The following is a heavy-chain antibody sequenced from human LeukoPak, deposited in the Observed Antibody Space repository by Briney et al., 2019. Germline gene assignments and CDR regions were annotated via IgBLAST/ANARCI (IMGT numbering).Heavy chain of an antibody. D-gene: IGHD2-15*01. V-gene: IGHV1-8*01. CDR3: ARVDGSPDY. CDR1: GYTFTSLD. CDR2: VNTKSGNT. J-gene: IGHJ4*02. Sequence: WASVKVSCKASGYTFTSLDINWVRQATGQGLEWLGWVNTKSGNTGSAQNFQGRVTFTRDTSINTAYMELSSLRSEDTAIYYCARVDGSPDYWGQGTLITVSS.